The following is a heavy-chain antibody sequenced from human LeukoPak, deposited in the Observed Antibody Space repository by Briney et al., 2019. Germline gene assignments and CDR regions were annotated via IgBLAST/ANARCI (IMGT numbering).Heavy chain of an antibody. V-gene: IGHV3-33*06. J-gene: IGHJ4*02. CDR1: GFTFSHYG. CDR3: AKDAQRGFDYSNSLDR. CDR2: IWSDGTNR. D-gene: IGHD4-11*01. Sequence: PGGSLRLSCATSGFTFSHYGMHWVRRAPGKGLEWVAVIWSDGTNRYYGDPVKGRFTISRDNFQRTVYLQMDNLRAEDTAVYYCAKDAQRGFDYSNSLDRWGQGTLVTVSS.